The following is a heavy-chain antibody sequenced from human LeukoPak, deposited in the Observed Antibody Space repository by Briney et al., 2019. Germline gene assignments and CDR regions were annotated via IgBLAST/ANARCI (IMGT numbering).Heavy chain of an antibody. CDR3: APGLRGSAWSLDD. CDR2: ISGSGGGT. Sequence: GGSLRLSCAASGFTFSNYAMGWVRQAPGKGLEWVSLISGSGGGTYFADSVKGRLTISRENSKNALYLQMDGLRAEDTAIYYCAPGLRGSAWSLDDWGQGTLVTVSS. J-gene: IGHJ4*02. D-gene: IGHD6-13*01. V-gene: IGHV3-23*01. CDR1: GFTFSNYA.